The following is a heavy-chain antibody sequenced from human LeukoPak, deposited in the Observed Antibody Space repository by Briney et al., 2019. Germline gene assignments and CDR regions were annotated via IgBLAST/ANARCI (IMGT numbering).Heavy chain of an antibody. CDR3: ARGPTRSWFDP. D-gene: IGHD5-12*01. J-gene: IGHJ5*02. Sequence: TSETLSLTCAVYGGSFSGYYWSWIRQPPGKGLEWIGEINHSGSTNYNPSLKSRVTISVDTSKNQFSLKLSSVTAAGTAVYYCARGPTRSWFDPWGQGTLVTVSS. CDR1: GGSFSGYY. V-gene: IGHV4-34*01. CDR2: INHSGST.